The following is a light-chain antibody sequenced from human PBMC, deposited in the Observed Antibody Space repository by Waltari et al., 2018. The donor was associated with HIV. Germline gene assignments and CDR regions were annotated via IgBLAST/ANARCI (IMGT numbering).Light chain of an antibody. CDR2: DVT. V-gene: IGLV2-14*03. CDR1: RSDVGGYNY. J-gene: IGLJ7*01. CDR3: VSYTSTIPLGAV. Sequence: QSALTQPASVSGSPGQSITISCTGTRSDVGGYNYVSWYQQHPGKAPKLIIYDVTDRPAGVLNRVSGAKSGNTAALTISGLQAEDEADYYCVSYTSTIPLGAVFGGGTQLTVL.